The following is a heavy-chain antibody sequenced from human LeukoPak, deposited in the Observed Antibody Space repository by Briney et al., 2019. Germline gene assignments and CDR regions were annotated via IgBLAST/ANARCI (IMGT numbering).Heavy chain of an antibody. CDR1: GGSISNYF. CDR3: ARDLERDAIGGFDP. V-gene: IGHV4-59*01. CDR2: IHHSGT. Sequence: SETLSLTCTVSGGSISNYFWSWIRQPPGKGLEWIGFIHHSGTKYSPSLKSRVTISLETSKNQFSLKVNSVTAADTAVYYCARDLERDAIGGFDPWGQGTLVTVSS. D-gene: IGHD4-23*01. J-gene: IGHJ5*02.